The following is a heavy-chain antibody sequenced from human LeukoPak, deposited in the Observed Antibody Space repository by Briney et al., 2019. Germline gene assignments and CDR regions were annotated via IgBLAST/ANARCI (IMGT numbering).Heavy chain of an antibody. J-gene: IGHJ4*02. CDR3: AKDIVKGSASGTFDH. Sequence: GGSLTLPCSGSGHPFEDYGMHWLRHAPEKGLEWVACISWNSGHLVYGDSVEGRFTVSRDNAKNSLSLEMNSLRVEATAFYFCAKDIVKGSASGTFDHWGQGTLVTVSS. CDR2: ISWNSGHL. V-gene: IGHV3-9*01. D-gene: IGHD3-10*01. CDR1: GHPFEDYG.